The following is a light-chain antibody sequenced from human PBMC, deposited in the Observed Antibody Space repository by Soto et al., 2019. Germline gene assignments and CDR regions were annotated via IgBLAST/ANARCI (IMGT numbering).Light chain of an antibody. Sequence: EIVMTQSPATLSVSPGEGATLSCRASQSVSSSYLAWYQQKPGQAPRLLIYGASSRATGIPDRFSGSGSGTDFTLTISRLEPEDFAVYYCQQYDSSPWTFGQGTKV. V-gene: IGKV3-20*01. CDR2: GAS. CDR3: QQYDSSPWT. CDR1: QSVSSSY. J-gene: IGKJ1*01.